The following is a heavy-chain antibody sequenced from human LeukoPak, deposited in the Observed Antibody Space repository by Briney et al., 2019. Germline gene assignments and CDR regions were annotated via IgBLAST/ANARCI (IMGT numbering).Heavy chain of an antibody. V-gene: IGHV1-2*02. CDR2: INPNSGGT. CDR1: GYTFTGYY. J-gene: IGHJ5*02. Sequence: ASVKVSCKASGYTFTGYYMRWVRQAPGQGLEWMGWINPNSGGTNYAQKFQGRVTMTRDTSISTAYMELSRLRSDDTAVYYCARASSSWYNWFDPWGQGTLVTVSS. CDR3: ARASSSWYNWFDP. D-gene: IGHD6-13*01.